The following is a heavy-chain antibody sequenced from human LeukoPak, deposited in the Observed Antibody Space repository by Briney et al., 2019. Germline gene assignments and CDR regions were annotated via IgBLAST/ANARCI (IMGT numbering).Heavy chain of an antibody. CDR2: ISSSSSTI. V-gene: IGHV3-48*01. D-gene: IGHD3-10*01. Sequence: PGGSLRLSCAASGFTFSSHSMNWVRQAPGKGLEWVSYISSSSSTIYYADSVKGRFTISRDNAKNSLYLQMNSLRAEDTAVYYCARDGSGSYFPDAFDIWGQGTMVTVSS. J-gene: IGHJ3*02. CDR3: ARDGSGSYFPDAFDI. CDR1: GFTFSSHS.